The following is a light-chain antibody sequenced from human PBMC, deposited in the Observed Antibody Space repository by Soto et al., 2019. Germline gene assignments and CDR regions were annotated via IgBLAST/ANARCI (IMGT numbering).Light chain of an antibody. Sequence: QSVLTQSPSTSGTPGQRVTISCSGNTANIGKNYVYWYQQFPGTAPKLLIYSDNQRPSWVPDRFSVSKSDTSASLAIGGLRSEDEAVYYCAAWDDRMSGRVFGGGTKLTVL. CDR3: AAWDDRMSGRV. CDR2: SDN. CDR1: TANIGKNY. V-gene: IGLV1-47*02. J-gene: IGLJ3*02.